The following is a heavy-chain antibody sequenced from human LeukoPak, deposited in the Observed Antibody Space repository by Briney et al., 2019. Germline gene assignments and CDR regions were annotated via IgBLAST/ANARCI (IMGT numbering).Heavy chain of an antibody. D-gene: IGHD3-10*01. CDR3: ARDINYYGSGSYYSPLPFDY. CDR2: ISSSSSYI. J-gene: IGHJ4*02. Sequence: GGSLRLSCAASGFTFSSYSMNWVRQAPGKGLEWVSSISSSSSYIYYADSVKGRFTISRDSAKNSLYLQMNSLRAEDTAVYYCARDINYYGSGSYYSPLPFDYWGQGTLVTVSS. V-gene: IGHV3-21*01. CDR1: GFTFSSYS.